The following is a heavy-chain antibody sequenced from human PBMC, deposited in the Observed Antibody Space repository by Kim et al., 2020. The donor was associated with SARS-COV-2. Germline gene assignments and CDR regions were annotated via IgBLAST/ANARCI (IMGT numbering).Heavy chain of an antibody. V-gene: IGHV4-34*01. Sequence: PSLKSRVTISVDTSKNQFSLKLSSVTAADTAVYYCARGFRIAARPGGVDYWGQGTLVTVSS. CDR3: ARGFRIAARPGGVDY. J-gene: IGHJ4*02. D-gene: IGHD6-6*01.